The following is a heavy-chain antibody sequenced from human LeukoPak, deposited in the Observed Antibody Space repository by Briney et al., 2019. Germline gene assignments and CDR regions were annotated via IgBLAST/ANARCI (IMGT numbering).Heavy chain of an antibody. J-gene: IGHJ4*02. D-gene: IGHD5-24*01. V-gene: IGHV3-48*03. CDR3: ARQWLAFDY. CDR1: GFTFSSYE. CDR2: ISSSGSTI. Sequence: GGSLRLSCAASGFTFSSYEMNWVRQAPGKGLEWVSYISSSGSTIYYADSVKGRFTISRDNAKNSLYLKMNSLRAEDTAVYYCARQWLAFDYWGQGTLVTVSS.